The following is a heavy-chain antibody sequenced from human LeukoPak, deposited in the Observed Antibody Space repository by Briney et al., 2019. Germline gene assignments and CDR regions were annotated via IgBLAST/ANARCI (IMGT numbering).Heavy chain of an antibody. CDR2: IYHSGST. CDR1: GYSISSGYY. Sequence: SETLSLTYTVSGYSISSGYYWGWIRQPPGKGLGWIGSIYHSGSTYYNPSLKSRVTISVDTSKNQFSLKLSSVTAADTAVYYCARGALYYFDYWGQGTLVTVSS. CDR3: ARGALYYFDY. J-gene: IGHJ4*02. V-gene: IGHV4-38-2*02.